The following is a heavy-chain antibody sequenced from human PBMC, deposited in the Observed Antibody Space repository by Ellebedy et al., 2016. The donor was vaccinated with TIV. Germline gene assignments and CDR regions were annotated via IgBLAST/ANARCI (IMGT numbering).Heavy chain of an antibody. Sequence: AASVKVSCKASGGTFSSYAISWVRQAPGQGLEWMGGIIPIFGTANYAQKFQGRVTITADESTSTAYMELSSLRSEDTAVYYCATVLDSGSYRNWFDPWGQGTLVTVSS. V-gene: IGHV1-69*13. J-gene: IGHJ5*02. CDR1: GGTFSSYA. D-gene: IGHD1-26*01. CDR3: ATVLDSGSYRNWFDP. CDR2: IIPIFGTA.